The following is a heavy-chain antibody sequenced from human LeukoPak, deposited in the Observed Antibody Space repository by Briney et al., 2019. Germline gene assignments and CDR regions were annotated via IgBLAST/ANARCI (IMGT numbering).Heavy chain of an antibody. V-gene: IGHV4-59*08. CDR1: GGSISKYF. CDR3: ARYYYGSGSYQRYFDY. CDR2: IYYTGST. D-gene: IGHD3-10*01. Sequence: SETLSLTCTFTGGSISKYFWSWGRQPPGKGLEWIGDIYYTGSTNYNPSLKSRVTISVDTSKTPCSLTLSSVTAAGTAVSYCARYYYGSGSYQRYFDYWGQGTLVTVSS. J-gene: IGHJ4*02.